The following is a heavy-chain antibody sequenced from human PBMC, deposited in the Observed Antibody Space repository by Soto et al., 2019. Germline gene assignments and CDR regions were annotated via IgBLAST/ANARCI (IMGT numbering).Heavy chain of an antibody. CDR1: GTIFSGYG. V-gene: IGHV3-33*01. J-gene: IGHJ4*02. CDR3: ARDGVGATTYFGYLDY. D-gene: IGHD1-26*01. CDR2: IRSDGSNI. Sequence: QEQLVQSGGAVVQPGRSLRLSCTTSGTIFSGYGMHWVRQAPGRGLEWVALIRSDGSNIQYADSVKGRFTISRDNSRKIFYLEVGSLRAGDTAVYYCARDGVGATTYFGYLDYWGQGAPVTVSS.